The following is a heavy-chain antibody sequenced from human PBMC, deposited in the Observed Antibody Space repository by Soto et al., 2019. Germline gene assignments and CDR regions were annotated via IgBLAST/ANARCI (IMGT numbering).Heavy chain of an antibody. CDR2: IYYSGST. Sequence: PSETLSLTCTVSGGSISSSSYYWGWIRQPPGKGLEWIGSIYYSGSTYYNPSLKSRVTISVDTSKNQFSLKLSSVTAADTAVYYCARGRRITMVRGANGRLGDVWGQGTTVTVSS. V-gene: IGHV4-39*07. J-gene: IGHJ6*02. CDR1: GGSISSSSYY. CDR3: ARGRRITMVRGANGRLGDV. D-gene: IGHD3-10*01.